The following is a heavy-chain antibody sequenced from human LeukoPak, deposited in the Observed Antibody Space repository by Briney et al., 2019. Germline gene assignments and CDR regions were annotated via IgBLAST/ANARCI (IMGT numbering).Heavy chain of an antibody. J-gene: IGHJ6*03. D-gene: IGHD6-19*01. Sequence: SETLSLTCTVSGGSIRDFYWSWIRQSPQRGLEFIGYIQNSGSTGYNPSLKSRVTISVDTSKNQFSLKLKPVTAADTAVYYCASLAVPFGWYGGSYYWYMDVWGKGTTVTVSS. CDR3: ASLAVPFGWYGGSYYWYMDV. V-gene: IGHV4-59*01. CDR1: GGSIRDFY. CDR2: IQNSGST.